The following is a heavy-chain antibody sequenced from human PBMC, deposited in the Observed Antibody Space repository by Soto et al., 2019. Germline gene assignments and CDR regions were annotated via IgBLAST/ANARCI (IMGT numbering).Heavy chain of an antibody. CDR2: IYYSGST. CDR3: ARHQSHSSSYVDP. Sequence: PSATLSLTCTVSGGSISSSSYYWGWIRQPPGKGLEWIGSIYYSGSTYYNPSLKSRVTISVDTSKNQFSLKLSSVTAADTAVYYRARHQSHSSSYVDPWGQGTLVTVSS. D-gene: IGHD6-13*01. V-gene: IGHV4-39*01. CDR1: GGSISSSSYY. J-gene: IGHJ5*02.